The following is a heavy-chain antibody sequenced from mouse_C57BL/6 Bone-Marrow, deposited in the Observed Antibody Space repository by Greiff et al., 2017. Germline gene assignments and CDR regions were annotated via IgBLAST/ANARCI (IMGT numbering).Heavy chain of an antibody. CDR2: IYPGSGST. Sequence: QVQLQPPGAELVKPGASVKMSCKASGYTFTSYWITWVKQRPGQGLEWIGDIYPGSGSTNYNEKFKSKATLTVDTSSSTAYMQLSSLTSEDSAVYYCARRGAYYSNYGYFDVWGTGTTVTVSS. CDR3: ARRGAYYSNYGYFDV. J-gene: IGHJ1*03. CDR1: GYTFTSYW. D-gene: IGHD2-5*01. V-gene: IGHV1-55*01.